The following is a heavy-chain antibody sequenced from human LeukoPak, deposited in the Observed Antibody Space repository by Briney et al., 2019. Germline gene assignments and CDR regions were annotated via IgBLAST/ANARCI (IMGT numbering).Heavy chain of an antibody. V-gene: IGHV5-51*01. CDR3: ARFGYSTSLDFYLDV. Sequence: GESLKISCQASGFTFTNYWIAWVRQMPGKGLEWMGIVHAGDSDARYSPSFQDQVTMSDDKSISTAYLQWNSLRASDSAMYFCARFGYSTSLDFYLDVWGRGTLVAVSS. CDR2: VHAGDSDA. CDR1: GFTFTNYW. J-gene: IGHJ2*01. D-gene: IGHD6-13*01.